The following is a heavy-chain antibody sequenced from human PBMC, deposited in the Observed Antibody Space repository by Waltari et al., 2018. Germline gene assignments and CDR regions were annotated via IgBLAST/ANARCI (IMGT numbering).Heavy chain of an antibody. D-gene: IGHD3-10*01. CDR3: ARVHTTMVRGVIIGAFDI. Sequence: QVQLQQWGAGLLKPSETLSLTCAVYGGSFSGYYWSWIRQPPGKGLEWIGELNPSGRTNYNPYLKSRVTISVDTSKNQFSLKLSSVTAADTAVYYCARVHTTMVRGVIIGAFDIWGQGTMVTVSS. CDR1: GGSFSGYY. CDR2: LNPSGRT. J-gene: IGHJ3*02. V-gene: IGHV4-34*01.